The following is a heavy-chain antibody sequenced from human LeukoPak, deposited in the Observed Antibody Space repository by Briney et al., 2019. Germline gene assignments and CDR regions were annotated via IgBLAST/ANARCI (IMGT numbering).Heavy chain of an antibody. V-gene: IGHV3-23*01. Sequence: GGSLRLSCAASGFTFNSYSMLWVRQAPGKGLEWVSAISGSGGSTYYADSVKGRFTISRDNSKNTLYLQMNSLRAEDTAVYYCAKLYYYDSSGYMNYWGQGTLVTVSS. CDR3: AKLYYYDSSGYMNY. D-gene: IGHD3-22*01. J-gene: IGHJ4*02. CDR1: GFTFNSYS. CDR2: ISGSGGST.